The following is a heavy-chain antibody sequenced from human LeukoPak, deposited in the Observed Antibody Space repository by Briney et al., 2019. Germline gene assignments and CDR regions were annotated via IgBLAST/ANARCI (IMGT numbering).Heavy chain of an antibody. CDR1: GFTVSSNY. CDR3: ARIPLERDYLDY. V-gene: IGHV3-53*01. Sequence: QPGGSLRLSCAASGFTVSSNYVSWVRQAPGKGLEWVSVIYSGGSTYYADSVKGRFTISRDNSKNTLYLQMNSLRAEDTAVYYCARIPLERDYLDYWGQGTLVTVSS. D-gene: IGHD2-2*01. J-gene: IGHJ4*02. CDR2: IYSGGST.